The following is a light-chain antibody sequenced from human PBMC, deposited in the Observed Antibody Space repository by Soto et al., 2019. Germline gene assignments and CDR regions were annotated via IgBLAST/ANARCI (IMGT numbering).Light chain of an antibody. J-gene: IGLJ1*01. Sequence: QCALTRPPSASGSPGESVTISCTGTSSDVGDHNYVSWYQPHPGKAPKLVIYEVSQRPSGVPDRFSGSKSGNTAPLTVSGLQADDEADYYCSSYAGSNSYVFGNGTKVTVL. CDR2: EVS. CDR1: SSDVGDHNY. V-gene: IGLV2-8*01. CDR3: SSYAGSNSYV.